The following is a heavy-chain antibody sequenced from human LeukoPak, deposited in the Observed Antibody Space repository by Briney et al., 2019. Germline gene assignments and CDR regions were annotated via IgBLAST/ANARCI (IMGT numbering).Heavy chain of an antibody. CDR2: ISDTGRDI. CDR1: GFAFESFT. J-gene: IGHJ4*02. V-gene: IGHV3-21*04. Sequence: PGGSLRLSCASSGFAFESFTMTWVRQAPGKGLEWVSLISDTGRDINYADSVRGRFTISRDNTKNSLFLQMDSLRVEDTAIYYCAKGLFSAYDKYLDSWGQGTLVTVSS. CDR3: AKGLFSAYDKYLDS. D-gene: IGHD5-12*01.